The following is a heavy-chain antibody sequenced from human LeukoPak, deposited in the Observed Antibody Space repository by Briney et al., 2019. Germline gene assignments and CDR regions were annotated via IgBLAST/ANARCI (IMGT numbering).Heavy chain of an antibody. Sequence: PGGSLRLSCAASGFTFSSYGTHWVRQAPGKGLEWVAVISSDGRITYYADSVKGRFTISRDNSKNTLYLQMNSLRAEDTAVYYCAKANVVAAMADWFDPWGQGTLVTVSS. V-gene: IGHV3-30*18. J-gene: IGHJ5*02. CDR2: ISSDGRIT. D-gene: IGHD2-15*01. CDR3: AKANVVAAMADWFDP. CDR1: GFTFSSYG.